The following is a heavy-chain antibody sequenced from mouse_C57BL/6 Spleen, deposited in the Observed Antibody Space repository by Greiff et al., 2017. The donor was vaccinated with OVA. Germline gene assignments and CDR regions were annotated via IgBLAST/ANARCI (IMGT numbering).Heavy chain of an antibody. J-gene: IGHJ3*01. CDR2: ISSGGDYI. D-gene: IGHD1-1*01. Sequence: DVHLVESGEGLVKPGGSLKLSCAASGFTFSSYAMSWVRQTPEQRLEWVAYISSGGDYIYYADTVKGRFTISRDTAWNTLYLQISSLKSEDTAMDYCTRGYYGSSLDWFAYWGQGTLVTVSA. CDR3: TRGYYGSSLDWFAY. V-gene: IGHV5-9-1*02. CDR1: GFTFSSYA.